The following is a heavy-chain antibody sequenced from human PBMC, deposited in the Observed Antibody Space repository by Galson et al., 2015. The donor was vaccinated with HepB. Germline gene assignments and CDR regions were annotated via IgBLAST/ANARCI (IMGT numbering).Heavy chain of an antibody. CDR2: ISGSGGST. CDR1: GFTFSSYA. CDR3: AKRGPDIVVVPAAIGMRFDYYGMDV. D-gene: IGHD2-2*02. J-gene: IGHJ6*02. Sequence: SLRLSCAASGFTFSSYAMSWVRQAPGKGLEWVSAISGSGGSTYYADSVKGRFTISRDNSKNTLYLQMNSLRAEDTAVYYCAKRGPDIVVVPAAIGMRFDYYGMDVWGQGTTVTVSS. V-gene: IGHV3-23*01.